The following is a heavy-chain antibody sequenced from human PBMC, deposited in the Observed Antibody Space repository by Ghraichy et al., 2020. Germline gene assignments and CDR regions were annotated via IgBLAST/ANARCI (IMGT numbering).Heavy chain of an antibody. CDR3: ARGGRDGYNYGWFDP. CDR2: INTNTGNP. Sequence: ASVKVSCKASGYTFTSYAMNWVRQAPGQGLEWMGWINTNTGNPTYAQGFTGRFVFSLDTSVSTAYLQISSLKAEDTAVYYCARGGRDGYNYGWFDPWGQGTLVTVSS. J-gene: IGHJ5*02. D-gene: IGHD5-24*01. CDR1: GYTFTSYA. V-gene: IGHV7-4-1*02.